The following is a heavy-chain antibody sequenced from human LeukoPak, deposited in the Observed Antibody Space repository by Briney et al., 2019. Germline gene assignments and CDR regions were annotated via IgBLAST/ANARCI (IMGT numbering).Heavy chain of an antibody. CDR2: VTANGGIT. D-gene: IGHD5-18*01. CDR3: VKGGRYSSFDF. CDR1: GFTFGVYD. Sequence: GGSLRLSCAASGFTFGVYDMTWVRQAPGKRLDWVSSVTANGGITFFADSVRDRFIVSRDNSKNILYLQMNGLRVEDTAIYYCVKGGRYSSFDFWGQGTLVTVSS. J-gene: IGHJ5*01. V-gene: IGHV3-23*01.